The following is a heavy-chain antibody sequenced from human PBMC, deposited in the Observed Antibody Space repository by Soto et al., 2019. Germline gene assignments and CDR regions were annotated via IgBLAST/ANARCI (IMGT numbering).Heavy chain of an antibody. CDR2: IKSKTDGGTT. V-gene: IGHV3-15*07. D-gene: IGHD3-22*01. CDR3: TTDGTIGYYYDSSGYPFDY. J-gene: IGHJ4*02. CDR1: GFTFSNAW. Sequence: GSLRLSCAASGFTFSNAWMNWVRQAPGKGLEWVGRIKSKTDGGTTDYAAPVKGRFTISRDDSKNTLYLQMNSLKTEDTAVYYCTTDGTIGYYYDSSGYPFDYWGQGTLVTVSS.